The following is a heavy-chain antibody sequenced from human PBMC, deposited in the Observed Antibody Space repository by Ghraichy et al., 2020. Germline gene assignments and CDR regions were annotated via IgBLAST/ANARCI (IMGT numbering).Heavy chain of an antibody. Sequence: ASVKVSCKASGYTFSDYSINWVRQAPGKGLEWMGRISTNTGKTIPAQKVQDRVIMTSDTSTNTAYLELRSLTSDDAAVYYCGRRSNSHHAPTDYCGQGKLVTVSS. V-gene: IGHV1-18*01. J-gene: IGHJ4*02. CDR2: ISTNTGKT. CDR3: GRRSNSHHAPTDY. CDR1: GYTFSDYS. D-gene: IGHD4-11*01.